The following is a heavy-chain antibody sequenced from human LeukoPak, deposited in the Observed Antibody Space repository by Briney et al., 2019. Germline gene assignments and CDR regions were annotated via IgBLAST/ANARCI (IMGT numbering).Heavy chain of an antibody. CDR1: GCTFTRHD. D-gene: IGHD4-17*01. J-gene: IGHJ6*02. CDR2: MNPKSGNT. CDR3: ARVSSVTYYGMDV. Sequence: SVTVSCKPSGCTFTRHDLLWVWQAPAPGHGWMGWMNPKSGNTGYLQKFQARVTKTRNTSISTAYMELSSLRSEDTAVYYCARVSSVTYYGMDVWGQGTTVTVSS. V-gene: IGHV1-8*01.